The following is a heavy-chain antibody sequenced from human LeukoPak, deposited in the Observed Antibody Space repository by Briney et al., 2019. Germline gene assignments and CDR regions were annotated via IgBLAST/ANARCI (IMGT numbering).Heavy chain of an antibody. Sequence: SETLSLTCTVSGGSISSYYWSWIRQPPGKGLEWIGEINHSGSTNYNPSLKSRISISVDTSKNQFSLKLSSVTAADTAVYYCASRYCSSTSCRGVFDNWGQGTLVTVSS. CDR3: ASRYCSSTSCRGVFDN. CDR1: GGSISSYY. V-gene: IGHV4-34*01. D-gene: IGHD2-2*01. CDR2: INHSGST. J-gene: IGHJ4*02.